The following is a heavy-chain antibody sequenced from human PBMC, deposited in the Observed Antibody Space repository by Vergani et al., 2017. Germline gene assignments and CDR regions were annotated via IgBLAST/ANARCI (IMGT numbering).Heavy chain of an antibody. D-gene: IGHD3-22*01. CDR1: GGSISSGDYY. CDR3: AGDQAYYCDSSGYYYAHFDY. Sequence: QVQLQESGPGLVKPSQTLSLTCTVSGGSISSGDYYWSWIRQPPGKGLEWIGYIYYSGSTYYNPSLKSRVTISVDTSKNQFSLKLSSVTAADTAVYYCAGDQAYYCDSSGYYYAHFDYWGQGTLVTVSS. V-gene: IGHV4-30-4*08. J-gene: IGHJ4*02. CDR2: IYYSGST.